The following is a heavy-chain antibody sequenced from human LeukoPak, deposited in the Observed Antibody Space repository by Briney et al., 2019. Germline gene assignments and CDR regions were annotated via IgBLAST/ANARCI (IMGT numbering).Heavy chain of an antibody. Sequence: GESLKISRKGSGYSFTSYWIGWVRQMPGKGLEWMGIIYPGDSDTRYSPSFQGRVTISADKSISTACLQWSSLKASDTAMYYCARHSLVDTAMVEFDYWGQGTLVTVSS. CDR2: IYPGDSDT. D-gene: IGHD5-18*01. J-gene: IGHJ4*02. CDR1: GYSFTSYW. CDR3: ARHSLVDTAMVEFDY. V-gene: IGHV5-51*01.